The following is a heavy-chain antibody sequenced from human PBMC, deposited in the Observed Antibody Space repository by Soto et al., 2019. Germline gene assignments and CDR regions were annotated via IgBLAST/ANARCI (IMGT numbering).Heavy chain of an antibody. D-gene: IGHD2-15*01. CDR2: ISGSGSST. CDR3: AKSTDIVVLVAAKAV. J-gene: IGHJ6*03. Sequence: EVQLLESGGGLVQPAGSLRLSCAASGFTFSSYAMSWVRQAPGKGLEWVSGISGSGSSTFYADSVKGRFTISRDNSKSTLYLQMNSLRAEDTAVYYCAKSTDIVVLVAAKAVWGKGTTVSVSS. CDR1: GFTFSSYA. V-gene: IGHV3-23*01.